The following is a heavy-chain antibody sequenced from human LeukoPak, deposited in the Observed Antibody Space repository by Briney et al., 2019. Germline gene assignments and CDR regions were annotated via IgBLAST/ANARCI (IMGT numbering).Heavy chain of an antibody. CDR3: ARGHYGGNRYFDI. V-gene: IGHV1-8*01. CDR2: IHPNSGKT. J-gene: IGHJ4*02. Sequence: ASVTVSCKASGYTFRSYEINWVRQAPGQGLEWVGWIHPNSGKTGYAQKFQGRVTMTRDTSTETAFMELSSLKFDDTAIFYCARGHYGGNRYFDIWGQGTLVTVSS. D-gene: IGHD4-23*01. CDR1: GYTFRSYE.